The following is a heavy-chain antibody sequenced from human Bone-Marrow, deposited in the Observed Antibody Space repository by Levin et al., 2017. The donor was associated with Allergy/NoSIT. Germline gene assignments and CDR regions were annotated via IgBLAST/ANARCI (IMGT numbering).Heavy chain of an antibody. CDR1: DFSVGDNY. CDR2: IYSGGRR. V-gene: IGHV3-66*01. Sequence: GESLKISCAASDFSVGDNYMSWVRQAPGKGLDWVSLIYSGGRRDYAESVKGRFTISRDSSKNTLSLQMNSLRAEDSAVYYCVARSNGLDVWGQGTTVTVS. CDR3: VARSNGLDV. J-gene: IGHJ6*02. D-gene: IGHD6-6*01.